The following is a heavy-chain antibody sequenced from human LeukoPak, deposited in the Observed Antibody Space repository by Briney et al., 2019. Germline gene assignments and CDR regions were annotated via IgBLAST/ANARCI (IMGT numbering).Heavy chain of an antibody. J-gene: IGHJ4*02. D-gene: IGHD6-13*01. CDR3: ARTYSSTWLHYFDY. CDR2: IFPGDSDT. Sequence: GESLKISCKGSGYSFTNYWIGWVRQMPGKGLEWMGIIFPGDSDTRYSSSFQGQVTISADKSTNTAYLQWSRLKASDTAIYYCARTYSSTWLHYFDYWGQGTLVTVSS. V-gene: IGHV5-51*01. CDR1: GYSFTNYW.